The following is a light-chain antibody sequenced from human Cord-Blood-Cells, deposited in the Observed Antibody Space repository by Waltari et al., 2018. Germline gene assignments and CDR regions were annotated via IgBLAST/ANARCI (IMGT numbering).Light chain of an antibody. J-gene: IGKJ1*01. Sequence: DIVMTQSPDSLAVSLGERATINCKSSQSVLYSSNNKNYFAWYQQKPGQPPKLLIYWASTPASGVPDRFSGSGSGTDFTLTISSLQAEDVAVYYCQQYYSTPRTFGQGTKVEIK. CDR2: WAS. CDR1: QSVLYSSNNKNY. CDR3: QQYYSTPRT. V-gene: IGKV4-1*01.